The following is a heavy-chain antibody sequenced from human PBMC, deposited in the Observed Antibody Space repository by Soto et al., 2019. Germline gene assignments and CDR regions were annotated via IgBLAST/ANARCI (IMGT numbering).Heavy chain of an antibody. CDR2: IDWDDDK. J-gene: IGHJ4*02. CDR1: GFSLSTSGVR. D-gene: IGHD1-26*01. Sequence: SGPTLVNPTQTLTLTCTFSGFSLSTSGVRVSWIRQPPGKALEWLARIDWDDDKFYSTSLKTRLTISKDTSKNQVVLTMTNMDPVDTATYYCARIGRESGSNYYFDYWGQGTLVTVSS. V-gene: IGHV2-70*04. CDR3: ARIGRESGSNYYFDY.